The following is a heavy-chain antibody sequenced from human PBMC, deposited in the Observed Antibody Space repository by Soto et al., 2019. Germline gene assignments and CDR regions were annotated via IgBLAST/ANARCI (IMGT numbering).Heavy chain of an antibody. Sequence: SGPTLVNPTETLTLTCTVSGFSLSNARMGVSWIRQPPGKALEWLAHIFSNDEKSYSTSLKSRLTISKDTSKSQVVLTMTNMDPVDTATYYCALKGYYGSGSYLLFDYWGQGTLVTVSS. CDR2: IFSNDEK. CDR3: ALKGYYGSGSYLLFDY. J-gene: IGHJ4*02. V-gene: IGHV2-26*01. CDR1: GFSLSNARMG. D-gene: IGHD3-10*01.